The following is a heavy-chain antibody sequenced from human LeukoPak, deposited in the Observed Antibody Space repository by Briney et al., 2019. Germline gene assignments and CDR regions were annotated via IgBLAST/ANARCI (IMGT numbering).Heavy chain of an antibody. D-gene: IGHD6-19*01. CDR3: ARSPSFTIAVAGTPIPNAFDI. J-gene: IGHJ3*02. CDR2: IYYSGST. CDR1: GVSISSYY. Sequence: SETLSLTCTVSGVSISSYYWSWIRQPPGKGLEWIGYIYYSGSTNYNPSLKSRVTISVDTSKNQFSLKLSSVTAADTAVYYCARSPSFTIAVAGTPIPNAFDIWGQGTMVTVSS. V-gene: IGHV4-59*01.